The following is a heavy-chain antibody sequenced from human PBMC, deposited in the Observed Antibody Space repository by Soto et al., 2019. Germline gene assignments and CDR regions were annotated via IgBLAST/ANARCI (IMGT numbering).Heavy chain of an antibody. D-gene: IGHD3-3*01. CDR3: FDI. J-gene: IGHJ3*02. V-gene: IGHV4-30-2*01. CDR1: GCSISSGGYS. CDR2: IYHSRST. Sequence: SGTLSLTCAVSGCSISSGGYSWSWIRQPPGKGLEWIGYIYHSRSTNYNPSLKSRVTISVDTSKNQFSLKLSSVTAADTADDRFFDIWGQGTTVTVSS.